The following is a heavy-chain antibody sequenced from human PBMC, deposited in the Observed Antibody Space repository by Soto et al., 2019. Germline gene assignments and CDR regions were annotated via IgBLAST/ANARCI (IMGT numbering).Heavy chain of an antibody. Sequence: QLQLQDPGPGLVKPSETLSFTCSFSVGSIRSSSYYWGWSRQPPGKGLGWIGSIYYSGTTYNNPSLKSRVTISAHTSKNQFSLRLSSLTAADTAVYYCARQDADYVEYYHYYMDVWGKGTTVTVSS. CDR2: IYYSGTT. J-gene: IGHJ6*03. CDR1: VGSIRSSSYY. V-gene: IGHV4-39*01. CDR3: ARQDADYVEYYHYYMDV. D-gene: IGHD4-17*01.